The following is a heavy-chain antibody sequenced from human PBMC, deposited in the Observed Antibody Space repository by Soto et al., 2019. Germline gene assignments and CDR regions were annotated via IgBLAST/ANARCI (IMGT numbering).Heavy chain of an antibody. CDR3: AREVAADGTFREDVFDI. Sequence: QVHLVQSGAEVKKPGSSVKVSCKASGGTFSNHAINWVRQAPGQGLEWMGRIIPIFTTTNYAQKFQGRVTITADESKTTAYMELSSLKHDDTAVYYCAREVAADGTFREDVFDIWGQGTLVTVSS. J-gene: IGHJ3*02. V-gene: IGHV1-69*12. D-gene: IGHD6-13*01. CDR2: IIPIFTTT. CDR1: GGTFSNHA.